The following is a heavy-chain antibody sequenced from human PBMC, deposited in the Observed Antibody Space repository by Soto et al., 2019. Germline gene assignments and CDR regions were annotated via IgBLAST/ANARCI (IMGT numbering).Heavy chain of an antibody. D-gene: IGHD4-4*01. CDR1: GFTFSSYG. CDR2: ISYDGSNK. J-gene: IGHJ6*02. CDR3: AKVEDDYSNYSEATYYYGMDV. Sequence: QVQLVESGGGVVQPGRSLRLSCAASGFTFSSYGMHWVRQAPGKGLEWVAVISYDGSNKYYADSVKGRFTISRDNSKNTLYLQMNSLRAEDTAVYYCAKVEDDYSNYSEATYYYGMDVWGQGTTVTVSS. V-gene: IGHV3-30*18.